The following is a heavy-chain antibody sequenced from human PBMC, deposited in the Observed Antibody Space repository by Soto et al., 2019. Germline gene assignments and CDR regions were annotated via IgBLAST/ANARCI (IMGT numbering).Heavy chain of an antibody. CDR1: GFTFSSYA. CDR3: ARDTPPRFSPVYSSGWHGMDV. D-gene: IGHD6-19*01. J-gene: IGHJ6*02. V-gene: IGHV3-30-3*01. CDR2: ISYDGSNK. Sequence: GGSLRLSCAASGFTFSSYAMHWVRQAPGKGLEWVAVISYDGSNKYYADSVKGRFTISRDNSKNTLYLQMNSLGAEDTAVYYCARDTPPRFSPVYSSGWHGMDVWGQGTTVTVSS.